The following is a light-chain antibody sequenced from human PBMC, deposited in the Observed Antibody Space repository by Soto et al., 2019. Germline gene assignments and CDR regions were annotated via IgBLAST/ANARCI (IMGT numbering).Light chain of an antibody. CDR1: SSDVGGYNY. V-gene: IGLV2-14*01. Sequence: QSALTQPASVSGAPGQSITISCTGTSSDVGGYNYVSWYQQHPGKVPKLMIYDVSNRPSGVSNRFSGSKSGNTAYLTISGLQAEDEADYYCSSYTSSSTLVVFVGGNKLTVL. J-gene: IGLJ2*01. CDR3: SSYTSSSTLVV. CDR2: DVS.